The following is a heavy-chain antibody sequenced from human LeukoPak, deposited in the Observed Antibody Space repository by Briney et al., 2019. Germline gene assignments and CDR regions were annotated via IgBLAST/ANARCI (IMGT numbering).Heavy chain of an antibody. CDR1: GFTFSGYA. Sequence: PGGSLRLSCAASGFTFSGYAMSWVRQAPGKGLEWVSAISGSGGGTYYADSVQGRFTISRDNSENTLYLQMNSLRAEDTALYYCAKEVSGTGDPYFDYWGQGTLVTVSS. CDR2: ISGSGGGT. J-gene: IGHJ4*02. CDR3: AKEVSGTGDPYFDY. D-gene: IGHD7-27*01. V-gene: IGHV3-23*01.